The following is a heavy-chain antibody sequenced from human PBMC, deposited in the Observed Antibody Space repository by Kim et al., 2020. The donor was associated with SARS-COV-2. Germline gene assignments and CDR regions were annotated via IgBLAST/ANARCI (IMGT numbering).Heavy chain of an antibody. CDR2: ISSSSSYK. D-gene: IGHD2-15*01. Sequence: GGSLRLSCAASGFTFSSYSMNWVRQAPGKGLEWVSSISSSSSYKYYADSVKGRFTISRDNAKNSLYLQMNSLRAEDTAVYYCARDRIWGQGALVTVSS. V-gene: IGHV3-21*01. CDR3: ARDRI. J-gene: IGHJ4*02. CDR1: GFTFSSYS.